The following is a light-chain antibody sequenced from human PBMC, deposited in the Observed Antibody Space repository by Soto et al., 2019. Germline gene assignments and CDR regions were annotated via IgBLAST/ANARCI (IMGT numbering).Light chain of an antibody. J-gene: IGLJ2*01. Sequence: QSVLTQPPSVSAAPGQKVTISCYESSSNIGNNYVSWFQQLPGAAPRLLIYDDYNRPSGIPDRFSGSKSGTSATLGITGLQARDEADYDCATSESSLSAVVFGGGTKLTVL. CDR1: SSNIGNNY. CDR2: DDY. CDR3: ATSESSLSAVV. V-gene: IGLV1-51*01.